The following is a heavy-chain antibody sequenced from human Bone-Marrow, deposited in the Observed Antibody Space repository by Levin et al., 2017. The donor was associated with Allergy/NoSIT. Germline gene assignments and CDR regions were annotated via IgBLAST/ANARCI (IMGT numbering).Heavy chain of an antibody. V-gene: IGHV3-21*01. CDR1: GFTFSSYS. CDR2: ISSSSSYI. D-gene: IGHD1-14*01. J-gene: IGHJ5*02. Sequence: GESLKISCAASGFTFSSYSMNWVRQAPGKGLEWVSSISSSSSYIYYADSVKGRFTISRDNAKNSLYLQMNSLRAEDTAVYYCARDEGGTNHNWFDPWGQGTLVTVSS. CDR3: ARDEGGTNHNWFDP.